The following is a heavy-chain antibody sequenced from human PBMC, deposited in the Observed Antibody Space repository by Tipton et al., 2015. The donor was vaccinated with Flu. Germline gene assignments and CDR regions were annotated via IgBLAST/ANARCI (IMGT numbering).Heavy chain of an antibody. CDR2: ISSSGSA. V-gene: IGHV4-61*02. D-gene: IGHD3-10*01. Sequence: TLSLTCTISGGSISSGDYYWSWLRQPAGKGLEWVGRISSSGSANYNPSLKSRVTISVDTSKNQFSLKLSSVTAADTAVYYCARGLSGSGSYQRRYFDSWGQGTLVTVSS. CDR1: GGSISSGDYY. CDR3: ARGLSGSGSYQRRYFDS. J-gene: IGHJ4*02.